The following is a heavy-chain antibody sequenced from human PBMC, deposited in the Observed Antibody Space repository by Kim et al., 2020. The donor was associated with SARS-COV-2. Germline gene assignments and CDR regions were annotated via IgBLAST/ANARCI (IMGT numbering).Heavy chain of an antibody. V-gene: IGHV3-73*01. CDR3: TRISSGYYRHFDY. J-gene: IGHJ4*02. Sequence: AASVRGRYTICRDDSENTAYLQMNSLKTEDTAVYYCTRISSGYYRHFDYWAQGTLVTVSS. D-gene: IGHD3-22*01.